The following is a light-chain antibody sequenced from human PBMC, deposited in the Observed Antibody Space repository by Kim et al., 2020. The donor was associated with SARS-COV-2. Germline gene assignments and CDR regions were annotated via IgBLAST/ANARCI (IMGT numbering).Light chain of an antibody. J-gene: IGKJ1*01. CDR3: LPHSLFPLT. CDR2: SAS. V-gene: IGKV1-17*01. Sequence: APLRDRVPLTSPASQGDTNQLVSYQHKPGKAPGRPLYSASEVQGGVPSRFRASGSGTDFTLTISSLQPEDFATYFCLPHSLFPLTFGQGTKVDIK. CDR1: QGDTNQ.